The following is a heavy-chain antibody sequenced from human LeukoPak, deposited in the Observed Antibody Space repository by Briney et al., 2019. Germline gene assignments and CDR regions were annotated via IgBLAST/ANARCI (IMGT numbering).Heavy chain of an antibody. Sequence: SSETLSLTCTVSGGSISSYYWSWIRQPPGKGLEWIGYIYYSGSTNYNPSLKSRVSISVDTSKNQFSLKLSSVTAADTAVYYCARGGYYPIDYWGQGTLVTVSS. CDR3: ARGGYYPIDY. J-gene: IGHJ4*02. V-gene: IGHV4-59*01. D-gene: IGHD3-10*01. CDR1: GGSISSYY. CDR2: IYYSGST.